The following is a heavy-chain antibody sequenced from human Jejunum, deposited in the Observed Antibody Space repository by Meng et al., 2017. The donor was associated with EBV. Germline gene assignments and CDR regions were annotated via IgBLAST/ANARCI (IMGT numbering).Heavy chain of an antibody. D-gene: IGHD6-25*01. CDR2: ISNTATT. V-gene: IGHV3-72*01. J-gene: IGHJ4*02. CDR1: GFTFSDNY. Sequence: EVQLVESGGGLVQPGGSLRLSCAASGFTFSDNYMDWVRQAPGKGLEWVGRISNTATTEYAASVKGRFIITRDDSKNSLYLQMTSLRLEDTAVYYCARRSSPFRPAAPLDYWGQGTLVTVSS. CDR3: ARRSSPFRPAAPLDY.